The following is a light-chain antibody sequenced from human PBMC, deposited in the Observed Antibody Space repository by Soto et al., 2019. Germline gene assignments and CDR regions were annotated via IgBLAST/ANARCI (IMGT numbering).Light chain of an antibody. CDR1: QSISSW. J-gene: IGKJ2*01. CDR2: KAS. V-gene: IGKV1-5*03. CDR3: QQYNSYLYT. Sequence: DIQMTPVPSTPSANIGEKKNNNFRASQSISSWLAWYQQKPGKAPKLLIYKASSLESGVPSRFSGSGSGTEFTLTISSLQPDDFATYYCQQYNSYLYTFGQGTKVDIK.